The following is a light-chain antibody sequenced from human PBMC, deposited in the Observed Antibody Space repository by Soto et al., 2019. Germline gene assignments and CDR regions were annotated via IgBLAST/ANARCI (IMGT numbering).Light chain of an antibody. Sequence: RMRQSPSTLSASVGDRVTMTCRASQTISSWLAWYQQKPGKAPKLLIYKASTLKSGVPSRFSASGSGTDFTLTISSLQPEDFATYYCQQFRSFPITFGQGTRLEI. V-gene: IGKV1-5*03. CDR2: KAS. CDR3: QQFRSFPIT. J-gene: IGKJ5*01. CDR1: QTISSW.